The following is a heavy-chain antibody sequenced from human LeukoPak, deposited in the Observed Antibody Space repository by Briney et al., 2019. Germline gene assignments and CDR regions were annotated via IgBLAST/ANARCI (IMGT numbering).Heavy chain of an antibody. CDR1: GFTFSSYW. J-gene: IGHJ6*02. V-gene: IGHV3-23*01. CDR3: AKDITLEPWYGMDV. D-gene: IGHD1-14*01. Sequence: GGSLRLSCAASGFTFSSYWMSWVRQAPGKGLEWVSAISGSGGSTYYADSVKGRFTISRDNSKNTLYLQMNSLRAEDTALYYCAKDITLEPWYGMDVWGQGTTVTVSS. CDR2: ISGSGGST.